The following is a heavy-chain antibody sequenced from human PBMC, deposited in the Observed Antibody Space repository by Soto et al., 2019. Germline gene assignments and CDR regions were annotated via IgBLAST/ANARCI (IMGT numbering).Heavy chain of an antibody. CDR3: VRVRATGGLDY. Sequence: QVQLVESGGGVVQPGRSLRLSCAASGFTFSSYGMHWVRQAPGKGLEWVAVIWYDGSNKYYADSVKGRFTISRDNSKNTLYLQMNSLRAEDTAVYYCVRVRATGGLDYWGQGTLVTVSS. CDR2: IWYDGSNK. D-gene: IGHD1-26*01. V-gene: IGHV3-33*01. J-gene: IGHJ4*02. CDR1: GFTFSSYG.